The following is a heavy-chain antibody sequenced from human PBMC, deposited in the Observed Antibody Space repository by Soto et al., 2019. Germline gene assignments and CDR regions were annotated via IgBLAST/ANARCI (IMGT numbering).Heavy chain of an antibody. CDR2: IYYSGST. CDR3: ARGRDGPWDYYFDY. V-gene: IGHV4-30-4*01. D-gene: IGHD1-26*01. J-gene: IGHJ4*02. Sequence: LTCTVSGGSISSGDYYWSWIRQPPGKGLEWIGYIYYSGSTYYNPSLKSRVTISVDTSKNQFSLELSSVTAADTAVYYCARGRDGPWDYYFDYWGQGTLVTVSS. CDR1: GGSISSGDYY.